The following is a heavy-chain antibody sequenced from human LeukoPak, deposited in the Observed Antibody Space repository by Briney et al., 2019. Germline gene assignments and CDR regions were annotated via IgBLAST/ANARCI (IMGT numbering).Heavy chain of an antibody. CDR1: GFTFSTYW. CDR2: IKPDGRET. CDR3: ARDYN. V-gene: IGHV3-7*03. J-gene: IGHJ4*02. Sequence: PGGSQRLSCAASGFTFSTYWMNWIRQAPGKGLEWVANIKPDGRETYYVDSVKGRFTISRDNAKSSLYLQMNSLRAEDTAVYYCARDYNLGQGTLVTVSS.